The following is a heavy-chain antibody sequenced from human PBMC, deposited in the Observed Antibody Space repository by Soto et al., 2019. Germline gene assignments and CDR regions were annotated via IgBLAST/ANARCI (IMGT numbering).Heavy chain of an antibody. CDR2: ISYDGSIK. CDR1: GFTFSGYG. J-gene: IGHJ5*02. CDR3: AKKGGIAARKSWFHP. Sequence: GGSLRLSCAASGFTFSGYGIHWVRQAPGKGLGWVAVISYDGSIKDYADSVKGRFTISRDNSQSMLYLQMNSLKAEDAAVYYCAKKGGIAARKSWFHPWGQVTLVTVSS. V-gene: IGHV3-30*18. D-gene: IGHD6-13*01.